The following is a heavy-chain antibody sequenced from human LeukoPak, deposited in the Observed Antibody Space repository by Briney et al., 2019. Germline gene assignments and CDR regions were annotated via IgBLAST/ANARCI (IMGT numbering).Heavy chain of an antibody. CDR2: INHSGST. CDR1: GGSFSGYY. J-gene: IGHJ4*02. Sequence: SETLSLTCAVYGGSFSGYYWSWIRQPPGKGLEWIGEINHSGSTNYNPSLKSRVTISVDTSKNQCSLKLSSVTAADTAVYYCARLRYSSGWCVDYWGQGTLVTVSS. CDR3: ARLRYSSGWCVDY. D-gene: IGHD6-19*01. V-gene: IGHV4-34*01.